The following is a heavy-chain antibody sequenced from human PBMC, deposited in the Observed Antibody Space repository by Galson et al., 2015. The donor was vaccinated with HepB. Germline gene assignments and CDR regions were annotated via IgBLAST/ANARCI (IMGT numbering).Heavy chain of an antibody. J-gene: IGHJ4*02. D-gene: IGHD3-16*01. Sequence: SVKVSCKASGYTFTGYYMHWVRQAPGQGLEWMGWINPDSGGTNYAQKFQGWVTMTRDTSINTAYMELSRLRSDDTAVYYCARFYDCVLDFWGQGTLVTVSS. CDR1: GYTFTGYY. CDR2: INPDSGGT. CDR3: ARFYDCVLDF. V-gene: IGHV1-2*04.